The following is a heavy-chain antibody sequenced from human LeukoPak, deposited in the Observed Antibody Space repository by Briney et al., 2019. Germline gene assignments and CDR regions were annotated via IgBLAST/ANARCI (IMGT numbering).Heavy chain of an antibody. J-gene: IGHJ5*02. CDR2: IRYDGSNK. V-gene: IGHV3-30*02. CDR1: GFTFSSYS. D-gene: IGHD4-23*01. Sequence: PGGSLRLSCAASGFTFSSYSMNWVRQAPGKGLEWVAFIRYDGSNKYYADSVKGRFTISRDNSKNTLYLQMNSLRAEDTAVYYCDPTVVTPWGQGTLVTVSS. CDR3: DPTVVTP.